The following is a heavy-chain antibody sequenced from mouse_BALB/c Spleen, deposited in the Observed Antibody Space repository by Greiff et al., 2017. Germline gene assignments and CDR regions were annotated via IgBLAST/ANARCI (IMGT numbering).Heavy chain of an antibody. CDR3: ARGGADFDY. D-gene: IGHD6-1*01. J-gene: IGHJ2*01. Sequence: EVKLLESGPGLVKPSQSLSLTCTVTGYSITSDYAWNWIRQFPGNKLEWMGYISYSGSTSYNPSLKSRISITRDTSKNQFFLQLNSVTTEDTATYYCARGGADFDYWGQGTTLTVSS. CDR2: ISYSGST. CDR1: GYSITSDYA. V-gene: IGHV3-2*02.